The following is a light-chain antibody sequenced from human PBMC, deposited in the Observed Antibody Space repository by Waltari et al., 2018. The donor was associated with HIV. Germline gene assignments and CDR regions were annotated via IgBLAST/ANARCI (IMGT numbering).Light chain of an antibody. V-gene: IGLV2-11*01. CDR3: SSYTNTSTLEV. CDR1: NADVGAYNY. CDR2: DVT. Sequence: QSVLTQPRSLSGSPRQSVTISCTGTNADVGAYNYVSWYQQHPGKAPKLIIYDVTKRPSGVPDRFSGSKSGNTASLTISGLQAEDEADYYCSSYTNTSTLEVFGAGTKVTVL. J-gene: IGLJ1*01.